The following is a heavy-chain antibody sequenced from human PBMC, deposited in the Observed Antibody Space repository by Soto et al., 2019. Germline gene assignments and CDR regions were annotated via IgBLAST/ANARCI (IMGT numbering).Heavy chain of an antibody. CDR3: AKSTKKPGYYYYYGMDV. D-gene: IGHD2-2*01. Sequence: GGSLRLSCAASGFTFSSYAMSWVRQSPGKGLEWVSAISGSGGSTYYADSVKGRFTISRDNSKNTLYLQMNSLRAEDTAVYYCAKSTKKPGYYYYYGMDVWGQGTTVTVSS. V-gene: IGHV3-23*01. CDR1: GFTFSSYA. J-gene: IGHJ6*02. CDR2: ISGSGGST.